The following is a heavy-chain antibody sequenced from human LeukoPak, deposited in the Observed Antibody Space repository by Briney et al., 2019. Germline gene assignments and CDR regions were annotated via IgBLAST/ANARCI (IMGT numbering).Heavy chain of an antibody. CDR2: IYTSGST. CDR3: ARDCSSTSCYTCYDY. D-gene: IGHD2-2*02. V-gene: IGHV4-4*07. Sequence: SETLSLTCTVSGGSISSYYWSWIRQPAGKGLECIGRIYTSGSTNYNPSLKSRVTMSVDTSKNQFSLKLSSVTAAYTAVYYCARDCSSTSCYTCYDYWGQGTLVTVSS. J-gene: IGHJ4*02. CDR1: GGSISSYY.